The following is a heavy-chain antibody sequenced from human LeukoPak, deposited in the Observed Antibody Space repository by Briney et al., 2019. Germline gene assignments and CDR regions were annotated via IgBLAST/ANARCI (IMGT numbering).Heavy chain of an antibody. CDR1: GGTFGTLP. V-gene: IGHV1-69*13. CDR3: ASNPADYGDYDDY. J-gene: IGHJ4*02. CDR2: IIPIFGTA. D-gene: IGHD4-17*01. Sequence: SVKVSCTASGGTFGTLPITGCQQPLGQGLSWLEGIIPIFGTANYAQKFQGRVTITADESTSTAYMELSSLRSEDTAVYYCASNPADYGDYDDYWGQGTLVTVSS.